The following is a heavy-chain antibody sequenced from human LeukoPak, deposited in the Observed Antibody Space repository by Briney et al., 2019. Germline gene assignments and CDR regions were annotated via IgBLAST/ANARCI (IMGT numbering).Heavy chain of an antibody. D-gene: IGHD3-22*01. CDR1: GGSISSDSYY. Sequence: SETLSLTCTVSGGSISSDSYYWGWVRQPPGKGLEWIGSIYYSGSTYYNPSLKSRITISVDTSKNQFSLKLSSVTAADTAVYYCARITYFLDYYDSSGYYGWGYFDSWGQGTLVTVSS. CDR2: IYYSGST. J-gene: IGHJ4*02. CDR3: ARITYFLDYYDSSGYYGWGYFDS. V-gene: IGHV4-39*07.